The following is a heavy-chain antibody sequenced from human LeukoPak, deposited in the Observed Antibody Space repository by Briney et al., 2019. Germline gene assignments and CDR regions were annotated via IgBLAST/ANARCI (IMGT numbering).Heavy chain of an antibody. J-gene: IGHJ4*02. CDR2: ISSCVNYI. D-gene: IGHD6-13*01. V-gene: IGHV3-21*01. CDR3: VKDLAPYSSSWYEIYFDY. Sequence: GGSLTLACAASGLTFSTYIMKWVRQAPGKGVGWVSSISSCVNYIYYAASVKGRFTISTGNAKNSLYLQMNSLRAEDTAVYYCVKDLAPYSSSWYEIYFDYWGQGTLVTVSS. CDR1: GLTFSTYI.